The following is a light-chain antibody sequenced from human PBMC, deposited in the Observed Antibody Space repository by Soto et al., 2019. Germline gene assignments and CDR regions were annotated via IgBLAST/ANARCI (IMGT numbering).Light chain of an antibody. CDR2: DAS. J-gene: IGKJ5*01. CDR3: QQSYSTTIT. V-gene: IGKV1-9*01. Sequence: IHFTQSPSSLSSSVGDRVTITCLASQGISSYLGWYQQKPGKAPNLLIYDASTLHSGVPSRFSGGGSGTDFTLTISSLQPEDFATYYCQQSYSTTITFGQGTRLEIK. CDR1: QGISSY.